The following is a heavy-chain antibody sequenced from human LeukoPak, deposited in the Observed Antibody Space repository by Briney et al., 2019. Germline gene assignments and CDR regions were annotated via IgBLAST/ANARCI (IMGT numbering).Heavy chain of an antibody. J-gene: IGHJ4*02. CDR1: GDSMRSYF. CDR2: IYYSGAI. V-gene: IGHV4-59*08. CDR3: ARDLGH. Sequence: SETLSLTCTVSGDSMRSYFWSWIRQPPGKGLEWIGYIYYSGAINYNPFLKSRVTISVDASKNKFSLKLSSVTAADTAVYYCARDLGHWGQGTLVTVSS. D-gene: IGHD1-26*01.